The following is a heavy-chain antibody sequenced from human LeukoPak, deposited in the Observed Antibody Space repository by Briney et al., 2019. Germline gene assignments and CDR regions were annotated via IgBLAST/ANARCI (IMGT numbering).Heavy chain of an antibody. Sequence: ASVKVSCKASGYTFTGYYMHWVRQAPGQGLEWMGWINPNSGGTKYAQKFQGRVTMTRDTSISTAYMGLSRLRSDDTAVYYCARSIVATIMGYYYYYMDVWGKGTTVAVSS. J-gene: IGHJ6*03. D-gene: IGHD5-12*01. V-gene: IGHV1-2*02. CDR2: INPNSGGT. CDR3: ARSIVATIMGYYYYYMDV. CDR1: GYTFTGYY.